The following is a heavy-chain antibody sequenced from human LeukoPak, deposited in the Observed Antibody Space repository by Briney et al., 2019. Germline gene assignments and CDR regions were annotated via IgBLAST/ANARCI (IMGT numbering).Heavy chain of an antibody. D-gene: IGHD4/OR15-4a*01. CDR2: TYYRSKWYN. CDR1: GDSVSSKSAA. J-gene: IGHJ3*02. V-gene: IGHV6-1*01. Sequence: SQTLSLTCAISGDSVSSKSAAWNWIRQSPSRGLEWLGRTYYRSKWYNDYAVSVKGRITINPDTSKNQFSLQLNSVTPEDAAVYYCASSDNYGGDAFDIWGQGTMVIVSS. CDR3: ASSDNYGGDAFDI.